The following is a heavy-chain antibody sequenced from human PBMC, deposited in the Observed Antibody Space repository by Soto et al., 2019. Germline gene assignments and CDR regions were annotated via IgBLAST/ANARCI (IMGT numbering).Heavy chain of an antibody. D-gene: IGHD6-19*01. Sequence: SETLSLTCAVYGGSFSGYYWSWIRQPPGKGLEWIGEINHSGSTNYNPSLKSRVTISVDTSKNQFSLKLSSVTAADTAVYYCARGTVSGWYGWSENWFDPWGQGTLVTVSS. V-gene: IGHV4-34*01. CDR1: GGSFSGYY. CDR3: ARGTVSGWYGWSENWFDP. J-gene: IGHJ5*02. CDR2: INHSGST.